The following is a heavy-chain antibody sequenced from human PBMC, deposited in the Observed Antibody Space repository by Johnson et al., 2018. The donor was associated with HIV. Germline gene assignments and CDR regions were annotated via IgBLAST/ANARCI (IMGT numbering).Heavy chain of an antibody. CDR3: ARAEQLAGGAFDI. CDR2: INWNGGST. D-gene: IGHD6-6*01. Sequence: VQLVESGGGVVRPGVSLRLSCAASGFTFDDYGMSWVRQAPGKGLEWVSGINWNGGSTGYADSVKGRFTISSDNSKNTLYLQMNSLRAEDTAVYYCARAEQLAGGAFDIWGQGTMVTVSS. V-gene: IGHV3-20*04. CDR1: GFTFDDYG. J-gene: IGHJ3*02.